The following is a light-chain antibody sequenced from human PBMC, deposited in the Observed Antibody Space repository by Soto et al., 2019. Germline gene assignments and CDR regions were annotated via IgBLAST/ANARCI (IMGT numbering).Light chain of an antibody. J-gene: IGKJ1*01. CDR1: QSVSNNY. V-gene: IGKV3-20*01. Sequence: EILLTQSPGTLSLSPGERATLSCGASQSVSNNYLAWYQQKPGQAPRLLIYGASNRATGIPDRFSGSGSGTDFTLTISRLEPEDFAVYYCQQYGSSGTFGQGTKVDIK. CDR2: GAS. CDR3: QQYGSSGT.